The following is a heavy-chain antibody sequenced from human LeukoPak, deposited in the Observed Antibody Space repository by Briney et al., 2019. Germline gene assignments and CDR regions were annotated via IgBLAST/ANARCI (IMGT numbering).Heavy chain of an antibody. CDR2: ISAYNGNT. Sequence: ASVKVSCKASGYTFTSYDISWVRQAPGQGLEWMGWISAYNGNTNYAQKLQGRVTMTTDTSTSTAYMELRSLRSDDTAVYYCARGRLTGIAVAGTWFDPWGQGTLVTVSS. D-gene: IGHD6-19*01. J-gene: IGHJ5*02. CDR3: ARGRLTGIAVAGTWFDP. V-gene: IGHV1-18*01. CDR1: GYTFTSYD.